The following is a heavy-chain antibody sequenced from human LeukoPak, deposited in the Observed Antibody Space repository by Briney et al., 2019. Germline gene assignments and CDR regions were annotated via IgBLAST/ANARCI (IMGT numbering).Heavy chain of an antibody. D-gene: IGHD1-1*01. J-gene: IGHJ3*02. CDR1: GFTFDDYG. CDR2: ISGSSSYI. CDR3: ARAIGTIPDAFDI. V-gene: IGHV3-21*01. Sequence: GGSLRLSCAASGFTFDDYGMSWVRQAPGKGLEWVSSISGSSSYIYYADSVKGRFTISRDNAKNSLYLQMNSLRAEDTAVYYCARAIGTIPDAFDIWGQGTMVTVSS.